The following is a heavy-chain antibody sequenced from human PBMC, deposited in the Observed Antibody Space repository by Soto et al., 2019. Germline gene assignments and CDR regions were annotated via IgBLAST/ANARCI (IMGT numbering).Heavy chain of an antibody. J-gene: IGHJ6*02. Sequence: SVKVSCKASGGTFSSYAISWVRQAPGQGLEWMGGTIPIFGTANYAQKFQGRVTITADESTSTAYMELSSLRSEDTAVYYCAREEYYYDSSGSYYYGMDVWGQGTTVTVSS. CDR2: TIPIFGTA. D-gene: IGHD3-22*01. V-gene: IGHV1-69*13. CDR1: GGTFSSYA. CDR3: AREEYYYDSSGSYYYGMDV.